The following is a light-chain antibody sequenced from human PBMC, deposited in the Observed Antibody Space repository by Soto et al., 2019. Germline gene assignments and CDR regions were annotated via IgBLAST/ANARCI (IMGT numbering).Light chain of an antibody. V-gene: IGLV2-8*01. CDR2: GVT. Sequence: QSVLTQPPSASGSPGQSVTISCSGTSNDIGGFKYVSWYQQHPGKAPQLMIYGVTERPSGVPDRFSGSKSGNTASLTVAGLQADDEADYYCSSYAGNNISLVFGTGTKVTVL. J-gene: IGLJ1*01. CDR3: SSYAGNNISLV. CDR1: SNDIGGFKY.